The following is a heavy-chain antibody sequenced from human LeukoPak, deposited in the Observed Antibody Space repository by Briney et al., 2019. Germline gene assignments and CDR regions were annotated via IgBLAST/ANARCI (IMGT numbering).Heavy chain of an antibody. D-gene: IGHD2-15*01. CDR1: GYTFTSYY. V-gene: IGHV1-46*01. Sequence: ASVKVSCKASGYTFTSYYMHWVRQAPGQGLEWMGIINPSGGSTSYAQKFQGRVTMTRVTSTSTVYMELGSLRSEDTAVYYCARSGYCSGGSCHTFDYWGQGTLVTVSS. CDR2: INPSGGST. CDR3: ARSGYCSGGSCHTFDY. J-gene: IGHJ4*02.